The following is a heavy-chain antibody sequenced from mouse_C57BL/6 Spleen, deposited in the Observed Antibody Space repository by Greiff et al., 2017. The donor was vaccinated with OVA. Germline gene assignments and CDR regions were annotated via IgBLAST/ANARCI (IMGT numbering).Heavy chain of an antibody. V-gene: IGHV1-54*01. CDR2: LNPGSGGT. D-gene: IGHD3-2*02. J-gene: IGHJ2*01. CDR1: GYAFTHYL. CDR3: AREAQATFFDY. Sequence: VQLQQSGAELVRPGTSVKVSCKASGYAFTHYLIEWVKQRPGQGLEWIGVLNPGSGGTNYNEKFKGKATLTADKSSSTAYMQLSSLTSEDSAVYFCAREAQATFFDYWGQGTTLTVSS.